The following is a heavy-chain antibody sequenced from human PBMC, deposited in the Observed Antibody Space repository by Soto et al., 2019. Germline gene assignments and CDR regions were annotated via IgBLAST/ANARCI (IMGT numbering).Heavy chain of an antibody. CDR1: GFTFSSYA. D-gene: IGHD4-17*01. CDR2: ISAGGGSS. V-gene: IGHV3-23*01. Sequence: EVQVLESGGGLVEPGGSLRLSCTASGFTFSSYAMSWVRQAPGKGLEWVSGISAGGGSSYYADSVKGRFTISRDNSKNTLYLQMNSLGAEDTAVYYCAKESGADFGDCCDYWGQGTLVSVSS. J-gene: IGHJ4*02. CDR3: AKESGADFGDCCDY.